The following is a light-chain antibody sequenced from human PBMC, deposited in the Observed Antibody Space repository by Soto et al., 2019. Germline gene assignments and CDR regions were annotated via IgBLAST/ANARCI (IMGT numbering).Light chain of an antibody. CDR1: QSIANY. CDR2: AAS. V-gene: IGKV1-39*01. Sequence: IQMTQSPSSLSASVGDRVTITCRASQSIANYLNWYQQKPGKAPKLLIYAASTLESGVPSRFSGSGSGTDFTLTISSLQPEDFATYYCQQSYNNPKTFXQRTKVDIK. CDR3: QQSYNNPKT. J-gene: IGKJ1*01.